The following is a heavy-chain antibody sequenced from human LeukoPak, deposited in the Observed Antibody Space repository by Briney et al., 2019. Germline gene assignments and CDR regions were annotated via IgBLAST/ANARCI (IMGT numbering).Heavy chain of an antibody. D-gene: IGHD2-15*01. CDR3: ARAANVVVVAATYYMDV. J-gene: IGHJ6*03. CDR2: ISARDGST. Sequence: GGSLRLSCAASGFTFGIYAMSWVRQAPGQGLDWVSAISARDGSTYYADSVKGRFTISRDNAKNSLYLQMNSLRAEDTAVYYCARAANVVVVAATYYMDVWGKGTTVTVSS. CDR1: GFTFGIYA. V-gene: IGHV3-23*01.